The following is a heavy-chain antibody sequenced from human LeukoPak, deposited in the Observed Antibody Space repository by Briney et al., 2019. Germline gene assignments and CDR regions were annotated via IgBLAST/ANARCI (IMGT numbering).Heavy chain of an antibody. V-gene: IGHV3-23*01. CDR2: IGGSGSST. CDR3: AKDRWYYYDSSGYSNSEYFQH. D-gene: IGHD3-22*01. CDR1: GFTFSTYA. J-gene: IGHJ1*01. Sequence: GGSLRLSCAASGFTFSTYAMSWVRQAPGKGLEWVSVIGGSGSSTYYADSVKGRFTISRDNSKNTLYLQMNSLRAEDTAVYYCAKDRWYYYDSSGYSNSEYFQHWGQGTLVTVSS.